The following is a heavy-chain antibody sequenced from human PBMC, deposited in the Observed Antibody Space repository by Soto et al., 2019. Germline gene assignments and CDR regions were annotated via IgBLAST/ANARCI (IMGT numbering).Heavy chain of an antibody. J-gene: IGHJ5*02. D-gene: IGHD2-2*01. V-gene: IGHV1-69*13. Sequence: SVKVSCKASGGTFSSYAISWARQAPGQGLEWMGGIIPIFGTANYAQKFQGRVTITADESTSTAYMELSSLRSEDTAVYYCARDLVAVPPTIYGWFDPWGQGTRFTVSS. CDR2: IIPIFGTA. CDR3: ARDLVAVPPTIYGWFDP. CDR1: GGTFSSYA.